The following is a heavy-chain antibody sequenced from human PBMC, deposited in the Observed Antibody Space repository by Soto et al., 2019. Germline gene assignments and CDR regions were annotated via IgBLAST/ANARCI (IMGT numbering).Heavy chain of an antibody. CDR3: ARHSLGYSYAFPLDY. J-gene: IGHJ4*02. CDR1: GGSISSSSDY. D-gene: IGHD5-18*01. Sequence: QLQLQESGPGLVKPSETLSLTCTVSGGSISSSSDYWGWIRQPPGKGLEWIGSIYYSGSTYYNPSLKSRVTISVDTSKNQFSLKLSSVTAADTAVYYCARHSLGYSYAFPLDYWGQGTLVTVSS. V-gene: IGHV4-39*01. CDR2: IYYSGST.